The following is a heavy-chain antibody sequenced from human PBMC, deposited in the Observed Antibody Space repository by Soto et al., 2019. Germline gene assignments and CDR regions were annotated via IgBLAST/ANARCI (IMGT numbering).Heavy chain of an antibody. CDR1: GYTFTGYY. V-gene: IGHV1-2*04. D-gene: IGHD6-6*01. Sequence: ASVKVSCKASGYTFTGYYMHWVRQAPGQGLEWMGWINPNSGGTNYAQKFQGWVTMTRDTSISTAYMELSRLRSDDTAVYYCARDLRPEYSGPSSYGMDVWGQGTTVTVSS. CDR2: INPNSGGT. CDR3: ARDLRPEYSGPSSYGMDV. J-gene: IGHJ6*02.